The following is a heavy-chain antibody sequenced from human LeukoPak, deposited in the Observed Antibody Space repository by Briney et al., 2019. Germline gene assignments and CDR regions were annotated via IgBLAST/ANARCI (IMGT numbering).Heavy chain of an antibody. V-gene: IGHV1-2*02. CDR3: ARVSVAGTPDRDYFDY. J-gene: IGHJ4*02. Sequence: ASVKVSCKASGYTFTGYYLHWVRQAPGQGLEWMGRISPSSGDTNYAQKSQGRVTMTRDTSISTAYLELSTLTSDDTAVYFCARVSVAGTPDRDYFDYWGQGTLVTVSS. CDR1: GYTFTGYY. CDR2: ISPSSGDT. D-gene: IGHD6-19*01.